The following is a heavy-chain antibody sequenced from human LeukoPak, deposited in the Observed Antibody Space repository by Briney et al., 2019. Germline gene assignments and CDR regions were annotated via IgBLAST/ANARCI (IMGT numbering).Heavy chain of an antibody. CDR3: VRGRATVTTHWFDP. CDR1: GYTFTTYG. J-gene: IGHJ5*02. Sequence: ASVKVSCKTSGYTFTTYGISWVRQAPGQGLEYMGWISAFTGNTNYAQKFQGRVSITRNTSISTAYMEMGSLTSEDTAVYYCVRGRATVTTHWFDPWGQGTLVTVSS. V-gene: IGHV1-8*03. CDR2: ISAFTGNT. D-gene: IGHD4-11*01.